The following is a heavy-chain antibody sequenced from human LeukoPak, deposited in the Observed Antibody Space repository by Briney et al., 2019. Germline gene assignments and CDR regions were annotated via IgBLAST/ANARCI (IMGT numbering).Heavy chain of an antibody. CDR3: ARDLAGASPHY. J-gene: IGHJ4*02. Sequence: GGSLRLSCAASGFTFSSYAMHWVRQAPGKGLEYVSAISSNGGSTYYANSVKGRFTISRDNSKNTLYLQMGSLRAEDMAVYYCARDLAGASPHYWGQGALVTVSS. D-gene: IGHD1-26*01. CDR2: ISSNGGST. CDR1: GFTFSSYA. V-gene: IGHV3-64*01.